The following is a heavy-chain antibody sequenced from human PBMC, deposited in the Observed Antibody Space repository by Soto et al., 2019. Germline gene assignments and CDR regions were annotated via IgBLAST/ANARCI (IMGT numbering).Heavy chain of an antibody. J-gene: IGHJ3*02. CDR3: ARGRGYCSGGSCPGAFDI. V-gene: IGHV4-34*01. Sequence: ASETLSLTCAVYGGSFSGYYWSWIRQPPGKGLEWIGEINHSGSTNYNPSLKSRVTISADTSKNQFSLKLSSVTAADTAVYYCARGRGYCSGGSCPGAFDIWGQGTMVTVS. CDR1: GGSFSGYY. CDR2: INHSGST. D-gene: IGHD2-15*01.